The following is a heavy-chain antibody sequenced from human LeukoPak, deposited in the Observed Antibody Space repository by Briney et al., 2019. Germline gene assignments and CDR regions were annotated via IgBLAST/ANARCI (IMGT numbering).Heavy chain of an antibody. V-gene: IGHV4-30-2*01. CDR1: GGSISSGGYY. CDR3: ARDHYDFWSGSNWFDP. Sequence: PSQTLSLTCTVSGGSISSGGYYWSWIRQPPGRGLEWIGYIYHSGSTYYNPSLKSRVTISVDRSKNQFSLKLSSVTAADTAVYYCARDHYDFWSGSNWFDPWGQGTLVTVSS. J-gene: IGHJ5*02. CDR2: IYHSGST. D-gene: IGHD3-3*01.